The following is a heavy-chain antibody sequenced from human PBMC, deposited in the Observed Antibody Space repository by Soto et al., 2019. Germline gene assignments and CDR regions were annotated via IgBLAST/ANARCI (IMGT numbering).Heavy chain of an antibody. CDR1: GVSLSTGGVG. V-gene: IGHV2-5*02. CDR3: AHMRAAKFDY. CDR2: IYWDDDQ. D-gene: IGHD2-15*01. J-gene: IGHJ4*02. Sequence: QITLKESGPTLVKPTQTLTLICNVYGVSLSTGGVGVGWIRQPPGKALEWLALIYWDDDQRSSPSLKSRLTITKDTSKNQVVLTMTNMAPEYTATYYCAHMRAAKFDYWGQGTLVTVSS.